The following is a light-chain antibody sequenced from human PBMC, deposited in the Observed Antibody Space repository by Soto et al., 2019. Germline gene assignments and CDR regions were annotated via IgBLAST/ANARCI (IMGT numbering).Light chain of an antibody. J-gene: IGKJ5*01. CDR1: QSVNSN. CDR2: GIS. CDR3: QQYSKWPIT. V-gene: IGKV3-15*01. Sequence: EMVMTHSPAILSVSPGESATLSFSSSQSVNSNYLAWYQQHPGQPPRLLIYGISTRATGIPARFSGSGSGTEFSLTISSLQSEDFAVYYCQQYSKWPITFGQGTRLEI.